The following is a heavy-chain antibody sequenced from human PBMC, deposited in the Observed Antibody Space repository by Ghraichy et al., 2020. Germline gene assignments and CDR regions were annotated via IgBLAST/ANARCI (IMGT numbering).Heavy chain of an antibody. D-gene: IGHD2-2*01. V-gene: IGHV3-33*01. CDR3: ARDLNPIGYCSSTSCRTLDINEYYYYNYGLDV. CDR1: GFTFSSYG. J-gene: IGHJ6*02. Sequence: GGSLRLSCAASGFTFSSYGMHWVRQAPGKGLEWVAVVWYDGSNTYSADSVKGRFTISRDNSMNTLYLQMNSLRAEDTAVYYCARDLNPIGYCSSTSCRTLDINEYYYYNYGLDVWGQGTTVTVSS. CDR2: VWYDGSNT.